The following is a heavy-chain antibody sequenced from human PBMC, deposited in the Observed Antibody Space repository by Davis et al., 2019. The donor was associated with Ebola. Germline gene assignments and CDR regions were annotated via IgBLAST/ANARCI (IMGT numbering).Heavy chain of an antibody. J-gene: IGHJ6*04. D-gene: IGHD3-22*01. CDR1: GFTFSSYS. Sequence: GGSLRLSCAASGFTFSSYSMNWVRQAPGKGLEWVSYISSSSSTIYYADSVKGRFTISRDNAKNSLYLQMNSLRDEDTAVYYCARDRSDSSGYYLYYYYGMDVWGKGTTVTVSS. V-gene: IGHV3-48*02. CDR2: ISSSSSTI. CDR3: ARDRSDSSGYYLYYYYGMDV.